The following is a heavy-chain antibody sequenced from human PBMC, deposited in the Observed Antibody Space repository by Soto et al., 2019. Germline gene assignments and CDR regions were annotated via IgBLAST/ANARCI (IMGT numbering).Heavy chain of an antibody. V-gene: IGHV4-31*03. CDR3: AGEPAGYMDV. CDR1: GGSISRGGYY. CDR2: IYYSGST. Sequence: SATRCLTCPVSGGSISRGGYYGSWIRQHPGKGLEWIGYIYYSGSTYYNPSLKSRVTISVDTSKNQFSLKLSSVTAADTAVYYSAGEPAGYMDVWGKGTMVTVSS. J-gene: IGHJ6*03.